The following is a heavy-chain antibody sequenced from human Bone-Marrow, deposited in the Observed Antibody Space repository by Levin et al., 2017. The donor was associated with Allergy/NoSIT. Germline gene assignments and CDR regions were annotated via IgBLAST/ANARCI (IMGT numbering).Heavy chain of an antibody. CDR3: AKVLFSDDSTGPADY. Sequence: PGGSLRLSCEASGFIFDDYAMFWVRQAPGKGLEWVSGISWNSGSINYADSVKGRFTVSRDNAKNSLYLQMNSLRAEDTALYYCAKVLFSDDSTGPADYWGQGTLVTVSA. V-gene: IGHV3-9*01. D-gene: IGHD3-22*01. J-gene: IGHJ4*02. CDR1: GFIFDDYA. CDR2: ISWNSGSI.